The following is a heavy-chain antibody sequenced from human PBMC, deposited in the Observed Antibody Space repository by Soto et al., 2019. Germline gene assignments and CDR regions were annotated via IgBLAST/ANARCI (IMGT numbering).Heavy chain of an antibody. CDR3: AREGRIAAAGTTWFDP. V-gene: IGHV1-69*01. D-gene: IGHD6-25*01. CDR2: IIPIFGTA. J-gene: IGHJ5*02. Sequence: QVQLVQSGAEVKKPESSVKVSCKASGGTFGSFAINWVRQAPGQGLEWMGRIIPIFGTAKYAQKFLGRLTISADDATSMAYMELSGLRSVDTAFYFCAREGRIAAAGTTWFDPWGQGTLVIVSS. CDR1: GGTFGSFA.